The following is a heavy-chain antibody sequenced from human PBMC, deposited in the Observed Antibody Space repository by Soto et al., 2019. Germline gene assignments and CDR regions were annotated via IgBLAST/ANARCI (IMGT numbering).Heavy chain of an antibody. J-gene: IGHJ5*02. V-gene: IGHV3-74*01. CDR3: ARGGSSSSVYNWFDP. Sequence: PGGSLRLSCAASGFTFSSYWMHWVRQAPGKGLVWVSRINSDGSSTSYADSVKGRFTISRDNAKNMLYLQMNSLRAEDTAVYYCARGGSSSSVYNWFDPWGQGTLVTVSS. CDR2: INSDGSST. D-gene: IGHD6-6*01. CDR1: GFTFSSYW.